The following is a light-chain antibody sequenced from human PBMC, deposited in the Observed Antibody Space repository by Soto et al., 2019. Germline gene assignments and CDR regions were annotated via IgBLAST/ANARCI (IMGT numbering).Light chain of an antibody. V-gene: IGKV3-11*01. Sequence: IVLTQSPSTLSLSTGERVTLSCRASQSVSSYFAWYQHNPGKAPRLLIYDASNRTTAIPARFSGSGSGTDFTLTISSLEPDDFAVYYCQQRSNWPLTFGGGTKVEIK. CDR3: QQRSNWPLT. CDR1: QSVSSY. CDR2: DAS. J-gene: IGKJ4*01.